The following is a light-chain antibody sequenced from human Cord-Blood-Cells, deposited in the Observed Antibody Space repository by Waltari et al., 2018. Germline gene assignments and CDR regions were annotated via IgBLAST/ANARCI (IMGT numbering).Light chain of an antibody. V-gene: IGLV2-14*01. J-gene: IGLJ1*01. CDR1: SSDVVGYNY. CDR3: SSYTSSSPYV. Sequence: SSLTQPASESRSPRQSITTACTSPSSDVVGYNYVSWYQQHPGKAPILMPYEVSNRPSGVPNRFSGSKSGNTASLTISGLQAEDEADYYCSSYTSSSPYVVGAGTKVTVL. CDR2: EVS.